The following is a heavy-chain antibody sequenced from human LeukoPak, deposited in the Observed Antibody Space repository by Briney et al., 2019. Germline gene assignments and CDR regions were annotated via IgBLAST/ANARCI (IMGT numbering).Heavy chain of an antibody. J-gene: IGHJ4*02. CDR1: GFTFSSHA. V-gene: IGHV3-23*01. CDR2: ISDSGSST. D-gene: IGHD3-9*01. CDR3: ARDSPVLTV. Sequence: PGGSLRLSCAASGFTFSSHAMSWVRQAPGKGLEWVSAISDSGSSTYYADSAKGRFTISRDKSKNTLYLQMNSLRAEDTAIYYCARDSPVLTVWGQGALVTVSS.